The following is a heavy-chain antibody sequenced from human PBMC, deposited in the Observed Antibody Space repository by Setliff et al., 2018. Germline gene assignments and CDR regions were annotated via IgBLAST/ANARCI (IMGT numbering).Heavy chain of an antibody. J-gene: IGHJ1*01. CDR2: ISYSGIT. CDR1: GASVSSHY. D-gene: IGHD1-1*01. Sequence: PSETLSLTRNVSGASVSSHYWDWIRQPPGKGLEWIGFISYSGITTYNVSLKSRVSISVDTSKNQLSLTLSSVTAADTAVYYCVREGYSEYFQDWVPETLLVTVSS. V-gene: IGHV4-59*02. CDR3: VREGYSEYFQD.